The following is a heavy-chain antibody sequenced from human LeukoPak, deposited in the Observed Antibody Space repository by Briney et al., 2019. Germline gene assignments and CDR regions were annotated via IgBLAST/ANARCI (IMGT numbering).Heavy chain of an antibody. Sequence: GSLRLSCTASGFTFSSYSMNWVRQAPGKGLEWVSSISSSSTYIYYADSVKGRFTISRDDAKSSLYLQMNSLRAEDTAVYYCARDWSGWDVWGKGTTVTVSS. J-gene: IGHJ6*04. D-gene: IGHD3-3*01. CDR1: GFTFSSYS. CDR2: ISSSSTYI. CDR3: ARDWSGWDV. V-gene: IGHV3-21*01.